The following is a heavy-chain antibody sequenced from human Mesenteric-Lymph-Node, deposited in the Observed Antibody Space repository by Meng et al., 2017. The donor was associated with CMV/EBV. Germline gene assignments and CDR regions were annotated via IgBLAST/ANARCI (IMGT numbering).Heavy chain of an antibody. CDR1: GLTFSSYN. V-gene: IGHV3-21*01. CDR3: ARSRGGYSGYADWFDP. D-gene: IGHD5-12*01. J-gene: IGHJ5*02. Sequence: SGLTFSSYNMNWVRQAPGKGLEWVSSISSSSDYIYYADSVKGRFTISRDNAKNSLYLQMNSLRAQDTAVYYCARSRGGYSGYADWFDPWGQGTLVTVSS. CDR2: ISSSSDYI.